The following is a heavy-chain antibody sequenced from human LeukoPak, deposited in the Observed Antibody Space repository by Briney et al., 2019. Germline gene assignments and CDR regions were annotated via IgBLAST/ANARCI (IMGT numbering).Heavy chain of an antibody. J-gene: IGHJ4*02. CDR2: IYPGDSDT. D-gene: IGHD3-22*01. CDR3: ARKYYYDSSGYYSDY. V-gene: IGHV5-51*01. CDR1: GYSFTSYW. Sequence: GESLKISCKGSGYSFTSYWIGWVRQMPGKGLEWMGNIYPGDSDTRYSPSFQGQVTLSADKSISAAYLQWSSLKAPDTAVYYCARKYYYDSSGYYSDYWGQGTLVTVSS.